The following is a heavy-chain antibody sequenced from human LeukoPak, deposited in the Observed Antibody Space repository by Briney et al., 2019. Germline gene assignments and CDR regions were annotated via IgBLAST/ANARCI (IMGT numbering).Heavy chain of an antibody. Sequence: GGSLRLSCAASGFIFTNYAMNWVRQAPWKGLEWVSAILSGGDTTSYADSVRGRFTISRDNSKNTLYLEMNSLRAEDTAMYYCAKDLISPRRVGSSEKLDYWGQGTLVTVSS. CDR3: AKDLISPRRVGSSEKLDY. J-gene: IGHJ4*02. CDR1: GFIFTNYA. D-gene: IGHD1-26*01. CDR2: ILSGGDTT. V-gene: IGHV3-23*01.